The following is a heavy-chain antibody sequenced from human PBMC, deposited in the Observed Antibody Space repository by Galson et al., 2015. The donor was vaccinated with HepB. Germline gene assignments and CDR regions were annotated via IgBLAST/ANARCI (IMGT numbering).Heavy chain of an antibody. J-gene: IGHJ5*02. D-gene: IGHD2-2*01. CDR2: IIPIFGTA. Sequence: SVKVSCEASGGTFSSYAISWVRQAPGQGLEWMGGIIPIFGTANYAQKFQGRVTITADESTSTAYMELSSLRSEDTAVYYCARASIKVVPAARLGYWFDPWGQGTLVTVSS. V-gene: IGHV1-69*13. CDR3: ARASIKVVPAARLGYWFDP. CDR1: GGTFSSYA.